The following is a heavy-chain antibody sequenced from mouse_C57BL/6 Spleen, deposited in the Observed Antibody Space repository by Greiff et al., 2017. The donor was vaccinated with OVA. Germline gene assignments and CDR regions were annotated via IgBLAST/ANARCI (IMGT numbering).Heavy chain of an antibody. CDR3: APEYFDV. Sequence: VQLQQSGAELVKPGASVELSCTASGFNIKDYYMHWVKQRTEQGLEWIGRIDPEDGETKYAPKFQGKATITADTSSNTAYLQLSSLTSEDTAVYYCAPEYFDVWGTGTTVTVSS. J-gene: IGHJ1*03. CDR1: GFNIKDYY. CDR2: IDPEDGET. V-gene: IGHV14-2*01.